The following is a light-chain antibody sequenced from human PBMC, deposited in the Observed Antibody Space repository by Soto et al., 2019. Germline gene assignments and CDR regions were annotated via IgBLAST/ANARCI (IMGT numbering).Light chain of an antibody. V-gene: IGKV3-20*01. CDR2: GAS. J-gene: IGKJ1*01. CDR3: QQYGSSPWT. CDR1: QSIRSNY. Sequence: ETVLTQSPGTLSLSPGERATLSCRASQSIRSNYLAWYRQTPGQAPRLLIYGASKRASGIADRFSGSPSGTDFTLTISRLEPEYFALYYCQQYGSSPWTFGQGTKVEIK.